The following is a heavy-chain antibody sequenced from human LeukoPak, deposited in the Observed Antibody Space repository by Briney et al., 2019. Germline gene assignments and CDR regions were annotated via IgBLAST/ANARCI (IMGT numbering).Heavy chain of an antibody. CDR1: GYTFTGYY. Sequence: ASVKVSCKASGYTFTGYYIHWVRQAPGQGLEWMGWINPHSGGTNYAQKFQGGVTMTRDTSITTAYMELSSLRSDDTAVYYCAKDVGEYCSSTNCYASHYWGQGTLVTVSS. D-gene: IGHD2-2*01. J-gene: IGHJ4*02. CDR2: INPHSGGT. V-gene: IGHV1-2*02. CDR3: AKDVGEYCSSTNCYASHY.